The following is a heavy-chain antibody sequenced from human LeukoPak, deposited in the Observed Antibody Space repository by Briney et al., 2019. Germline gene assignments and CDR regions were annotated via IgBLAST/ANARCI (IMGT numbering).Heavy chain of an antibody. CDR1: GFTFSSDA. Sequence: PGGSLRLSCAASGFTFSSDAMSWVRQAPGKGLEWVSAISGSGGSTYYADSVKGRFTISRDNSKNTLYLQMNSLRAEDTAVYYCAKGNTILYGDYELFDYWGQGTLVTVSS. J-gene: IGHJ4*02. CDR3: AKGNTILYGDYELFDY. D-gene: IGHD4-17*01. V-gene: IGHV3-23*01. CDR2: ISGSGGST.